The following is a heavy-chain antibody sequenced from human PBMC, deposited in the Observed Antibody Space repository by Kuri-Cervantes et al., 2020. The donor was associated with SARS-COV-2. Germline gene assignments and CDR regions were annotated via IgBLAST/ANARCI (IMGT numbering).Heavy chain of an antibody. V-gene: IGHV1-8*02. J-gene: IGHJ4*02. CDR1: GYTFTNND. CDR3: ARSHTLYGGNSSPWDY. CDR2: MNPDTGNA. Sequence: ASVKVSCKASGYTFTNNDINWVRQASGQGLEWMGWMNPDTGNAGYAQKFQGRVTLTRITSISTAYMELRSLRSFDTAVYYCARSHTLYGGNSSPWDYWGQGTLVTVSS. D-gene: IGHD4-23*01.